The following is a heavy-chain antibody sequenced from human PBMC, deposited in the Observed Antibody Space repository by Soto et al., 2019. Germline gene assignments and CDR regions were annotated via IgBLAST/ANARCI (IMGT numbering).Heavy chain of an antibody. J-gene: IGHJ6*02. Sequence: EVQLVESGGGLIQPGGSLRLSCAASGVTVSSNYMSWVRQAPGKGLEWVSVIYSGGSTYYADSVKGRFTISRDNSKNTLYLQMNSLRAEDTAVYYCASGGGYSSSWYRVDYYYGMDVWGQGTTVTVSS. D-gene: IGHD6-13*01. CDR3: ASGGGYSSSWYRVDYYYGMDV. CDR1: GVTVSSNY. CDR2: IYSGGST. V-gene: IGHV3-53*01.